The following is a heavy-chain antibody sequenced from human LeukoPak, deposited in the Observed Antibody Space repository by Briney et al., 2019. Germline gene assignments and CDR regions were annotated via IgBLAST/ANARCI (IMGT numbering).Heavy chain of an antibody. V-gene: IGHV1-8*03. J-gene: IGHJ4*02. CDR3: ARSIYCSGGSCYGEFDY. Sequence: ASVTVSCKASGYTFTSYDINWVRQAPGQGLEWMGWMNPNSGNTGYAQKFQGRVTITRNTSISTAYMELSSLRSEDTAVYYCARSIYCSGGSCYGEFDYWGQGTLVTVSS. CDR2: MNPNSGNT. CDR1: GYTFTSYD. D-gene: IGHD2-15*01.